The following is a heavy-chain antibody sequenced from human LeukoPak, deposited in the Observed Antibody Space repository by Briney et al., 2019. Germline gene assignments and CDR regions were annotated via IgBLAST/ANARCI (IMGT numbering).Heavy chain of an antibody. D-gene: IGHD4-23*01. CDR3: ARADDGANSWVNY. CDR2: INSDGSGT. V-gene: IGHV3-74*01. Sequence: GGSLRLSCAASGFTFSSYWMHWVRQAPGKGLVWISRINSDGSGTSYADSVKGRFTISRDNAKNTLYLQMNSLRAEDAAVYYCARADDGANSWVNYWGQGTLVTVSS. CDR1: GFTFSSYW. J-gene: IGHJ4*02.